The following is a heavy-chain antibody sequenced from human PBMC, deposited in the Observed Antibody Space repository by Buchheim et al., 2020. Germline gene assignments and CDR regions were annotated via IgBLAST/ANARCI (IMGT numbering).Heavy chain of an antibody. J-gene: IGHJ4*02. CDR2: IKEDGSDK. D-gene: IGHD2-15*01. V-gene: IGHV3-7*01. CDR1: GFTFSTYW. Sequence: EVQLVESGGGLVQPGGSLRLSCAASGFTFSTYWMSWVRQAPGKGLEWVANIKEDGSDKYYVDSVKGRFTVSRDNAKNSLYLQLNNLRSEDTAVYYCARDFWWLWDYWGQGTL. CDR3: ARDFWWLWDY.